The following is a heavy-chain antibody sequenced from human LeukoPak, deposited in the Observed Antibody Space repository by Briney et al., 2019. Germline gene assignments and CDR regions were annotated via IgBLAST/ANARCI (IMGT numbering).Heavy chain of an antibody. D-gene: IGHD1-1*01. CDR2: ISSSSSYI. J-gene: IGHJ4*02. CDR1: GFTFSSYS. CDR3: ATDESWNDC. Sequence: PGGSLRLSCAASGFTFSSYSMNWVRQAPGKRLEWVSSISSSSSYIYYADSVKGRFTISRDNAKNSLFLQLNSLRAEDTAVYYCATDESWNDCWGEETPVTVSS. V-gene: IGHV3-21*01.